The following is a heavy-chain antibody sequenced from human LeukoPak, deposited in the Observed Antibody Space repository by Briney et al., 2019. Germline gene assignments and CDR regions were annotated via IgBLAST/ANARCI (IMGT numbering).Heavy chain of an antibody. CDR3: AKVQNVYCTGGNCYWDY. D-gene: IGHD2-8*02. V-gene: IGHV3-23*01. CDR2: ISGSGGST. Sequence: PGGSLRLSCAASGFTFGSYGMSWVRQAPGKGLEWVSDISGSGGSTFYADSVKGRFTISRDNSKNTLYLKMNGLRDEDTAVYYCAKVQNVYCTGGNCYWDYWGQGTLVTVSS. J-gene: IGHJ4*02. CDR1: GFTFGSYG.